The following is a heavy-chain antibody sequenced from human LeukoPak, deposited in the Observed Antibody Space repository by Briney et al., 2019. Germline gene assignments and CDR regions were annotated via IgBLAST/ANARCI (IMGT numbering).Heavy chain of an antibody. J-gene: IGHJ5*01. CDR2: IYHDGSP. CDR1: GYSIRSGYY. Sequence: PSETLTLTCAVSGYSIRSGYYWGWIRQPPGKGLEWIGNIYHDGSPYYSASLRRRVTISVDTAKNQFSLKVNSVTAADTAVYYCARLSVYGSGTYVDSWGQGTLVSVSS. D-gene: IGHD3-10*01. V-gene: IGHV4-38-2*01. CDR3: ARLSVYGSGTYVDS.